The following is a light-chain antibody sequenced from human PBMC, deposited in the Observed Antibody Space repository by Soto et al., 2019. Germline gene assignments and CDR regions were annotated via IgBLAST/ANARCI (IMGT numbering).Light chain of an antibody. CDR2: GAF. CDR3: QQYNDWPLT. J-gene: IGKJ1*01. CDR1: QSVSSN. V-gene: IGKV3-15*01. Sequence: DIVMTQSPVTLSVSTGERVTLSCRASQSVSSNLAWYQQKPGQAPSLLIYGAFTRATGIPARFSGTGSGTEFTLTISSLQSEDFALYYCQQYNDWPLTFGQGTKVAIK.